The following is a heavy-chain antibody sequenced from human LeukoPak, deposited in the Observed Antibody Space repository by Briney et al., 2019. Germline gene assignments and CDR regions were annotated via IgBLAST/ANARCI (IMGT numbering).Heavy chain of an antibody. CDR3: ARGLYSGYDFRVATDPQDY. J-gene: IGHJ4*02. CDR1: GGSFSGYY. CDR2: IYYSGST. D-gene: IGHD5-12*01. V-gene: IGHV4-34*01. Sequence: SETLSLTCAVYGGSFSGYYWSWIRQPPGKGLEWIGSIYYSGSTYYNPSLKSRVTISVDTSKNQFSLKLSSVTAADTAVYYCARGLYSGYDFRVATDPQDYWGQGTLVTVSS.